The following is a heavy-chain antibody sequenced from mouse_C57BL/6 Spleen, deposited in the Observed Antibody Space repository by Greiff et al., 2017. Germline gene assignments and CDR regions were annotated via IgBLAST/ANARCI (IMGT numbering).Heavy chain of an antibody. Sequence: DVMPVESGGDLVKPGGSLKLSCAASGFTFSSYGMSWVRQTPDKRLEWVATISSGGSYTYYPDSVKGRFTISRDNAKNPLYLQMSSLKSEDTAMYYCARHEVGDYFDYWGQGTTLTVSS. CDR3: ARHEVGDYFDY. CDR2: ISSGGSYT. V-gene: IGHV5-6*02. D-gene: IGHD1-1*02. J-gene: IGHJ2*01. CDR1: GFTFSSYG.